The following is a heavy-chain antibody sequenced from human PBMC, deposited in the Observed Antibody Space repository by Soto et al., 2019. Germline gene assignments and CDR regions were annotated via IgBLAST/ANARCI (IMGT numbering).Heavy chain of an antibody. CDR2: ISGSGGST. Sequence: GGSLRLSCAASGFTFSSYAMSWVRQAPGKGLEWVSAISGSGGSTYYADSVKGRFTISRDNSKNTLYLQMNSLRAEDTAVYYCAKDFYPRSVEMATITDYWGQGTLVTVSS. CDR3: AKDFYPRSVEMATITDY. J-gene: IGHJ4*02. D-gene: IGHD5-12*01. CDR1: GFTFSSYA. V-gene: IGHV3-23*01.